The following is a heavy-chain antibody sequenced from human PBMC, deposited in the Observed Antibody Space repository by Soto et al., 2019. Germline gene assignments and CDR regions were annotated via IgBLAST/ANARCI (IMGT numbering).Heavy chain of an antibody. CDR1: GFTFSSYA. J-gene: IGHJ4*01. CDR3: AKKVNFWWHYGGHMGSINDY. CDR2: ISGSGGST. D-gene: IGHD2-8*02. Sequence: PGGSLRLSCAASGFTFSSYAMSWVRQAPGKGLEWVSAISGSGGSTYYADSVKGRFTISRDNSKNTLYLQMNSLRAEDTAVYYCAKKVNFWWHYGGHMGSINDYWGHGTLVTVSS. V-gene: IGHV3-23*01.